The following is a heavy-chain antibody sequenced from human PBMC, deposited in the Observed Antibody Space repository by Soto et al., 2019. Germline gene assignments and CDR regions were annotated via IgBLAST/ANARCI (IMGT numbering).Heavy chain of an antibody. CDR1: GFTFSSYW. J-gene: IGHJ4*02. V-gene: IGHV3-74*01. CDR3: ARDRXWSLFDY. CDR2: TNSDGSDT. D-gene: IGHD6-19*01. Sequence: PGGSLRLSCAASGFTFSSYWMYWVRQAPGKGLVWVSRTNSDGSDTSYADSVKGRFTISRDNAKNTLYLQMNSLRAEDTAVYYCARDRXWSLFDYWGQGTLVTVSS.